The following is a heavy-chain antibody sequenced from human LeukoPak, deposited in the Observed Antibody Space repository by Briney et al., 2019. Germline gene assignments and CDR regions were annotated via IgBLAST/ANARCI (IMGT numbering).Heavy chain of an antibody. V-gene: IGHV1-18*01. D-gene: IGHD2-2*01. CDR1: GYTFTSYG. CDR3: ARDILQYCSSTSCSLINFDY. J-gene: IGHJ4*02. Sequence: ASVKVSCKVSGYTFTSYGISWVPQSPGKRLEWMGWISAYNGNANYAQKLQGRVTMTTDTSTSTAYMELRSLRSDDTAVYYCARDILQYCSSTSCSLINFDYWGQGTLVTVSS. CDR2: ISAYNGNA.